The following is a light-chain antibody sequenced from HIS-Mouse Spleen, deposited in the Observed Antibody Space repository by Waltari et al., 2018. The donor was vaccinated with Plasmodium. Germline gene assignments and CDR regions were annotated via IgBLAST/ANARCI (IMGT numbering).Light chain of an antibody. CDR3: MQSIQLPLT. J-gene: IGKJ4*01. CDR1: QSLLHSDGKTY. V-gene: IGKV2D-29*02. CDR2: EVS. Sequence: DIVMTQTPLSLSVTPGQPASISCKSSQSLLHSDGKTYLYWYLQKPGQSPQLLIYEVSNLFSGVPDRFSGSGSVTDFTLKISRVEAEDVVVYYCMQSIQLPLTFGGGTKVEIK.